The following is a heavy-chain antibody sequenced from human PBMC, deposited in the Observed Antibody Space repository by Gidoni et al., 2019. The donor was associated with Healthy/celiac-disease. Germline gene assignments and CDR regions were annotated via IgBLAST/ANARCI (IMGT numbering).Heavy chain of an antibody. V-gene: IGHV1-69*01. CDR1: GGTFGSYA. D-gene: IGHD2-15*01. CDR3: ARDKGYCSGGSCYDFDY. Sequence: QVQLVQSGAEVKKPGSSVKVSCKASGGTFGSYAISWVRQAPGQGLEWMGGIIPIFGTANDAQKFQGRVTITVDESTSTAYMELSSLRSEDTAVYYCARDKGYCSGGSCYDFDYWGQGTLVTVSS. CDR2: IIPIFGTA. J-gene: IGHJ4*02.